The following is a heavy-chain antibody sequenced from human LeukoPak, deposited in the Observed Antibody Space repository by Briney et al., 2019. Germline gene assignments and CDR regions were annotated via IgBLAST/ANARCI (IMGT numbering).Heavy chain of an antibody. D-gene: IGHD3-3*01. V-gene: IGHV3-33*08. J-gene: IGHJ4*02. Sequence: PGGSLRLSCAASGFTFNSYWMHWVRQAPGKGLEWVAVIWYDGTNKYYADSVKGRFTISRDNSKNTLYLQMNSLRAEDTAVYYCATPPGDFWSGYYPFDYWGQGTLVTVSS. CDR3: ATPPGDFWSGYYPFDY. CDR1: GFTFNSYW. CDR2: IWYDGTNK.